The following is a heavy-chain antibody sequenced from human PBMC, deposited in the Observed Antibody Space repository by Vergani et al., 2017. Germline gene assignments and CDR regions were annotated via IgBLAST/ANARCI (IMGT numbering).Heavy chain of an antibody. CDR1: GFTFSSYW. D-gene: IGHD2-15*01. CDR3: ARDIVVVVAATQDYYYYGMDV. CDR2: INSDGSST. J-gene: IGHJ6*02. Sequence: EVQLVESGGGLVQPGGSLRLSCAASGFTFSSYWMHWVRQAPGKGLVWVSRINSDGSSTSYADSVKGRFTISRDNAKNTLYLQMNSLRAEDTAVYYWARDIVVVVAATQDYYYYGMDVWGQGTTVTVSS. V-gene: IGHV3-74*01.